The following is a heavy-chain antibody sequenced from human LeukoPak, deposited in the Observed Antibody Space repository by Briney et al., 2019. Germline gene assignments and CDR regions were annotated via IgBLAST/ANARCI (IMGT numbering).Heavy chain of an antibody. D-gene: IGHD3-3*01. Sequence: PGGSLRLSCAASGFTFSGYAMHWVRQAPGKGLEYVSAISSNGGSTYYANSVKGRFTISRDNSKNTLYLQMGSLRAEDMAVYYCARDAPPKYYDFWSGYYPYYYYMDVWGKGTTVTVSS. CDR2: ISSNGGST. J-gene: IGHJ6*03. CDR1: GFTFSGYA. CDR3: ARDAPPKYYDFWSGYYPYYYYMDV. V-gene: IGHV3-64*01.